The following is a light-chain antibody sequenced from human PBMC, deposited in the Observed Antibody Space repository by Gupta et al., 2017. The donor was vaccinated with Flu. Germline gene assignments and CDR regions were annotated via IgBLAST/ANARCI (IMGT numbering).Light chain of an antibody. CDR2: GAS. Sequence: EIVLTQSAGTLSLSTGERATLSCRASQSVSSSYLAWYQQKPGQAPRRLIYGASSRATGIPYRFSGSGSGTDFTLTISRLEPEDFAVYYCQQYGSSPKAFGQGTKVEIK. V-gene: IGKV3-20*01. CDR3: QQYGSSPKA. CDR1: QSVSSSY. J-gene: IGKJ1*01.